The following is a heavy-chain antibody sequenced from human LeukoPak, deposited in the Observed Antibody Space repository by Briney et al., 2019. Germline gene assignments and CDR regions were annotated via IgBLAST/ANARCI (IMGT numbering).Heavy chain of an antibody. J-gene: IGHJ3*02. D-gene: IGHD1-26*01. V-gene: IGHV3-74*01. CDR2: INSDGSST. Sequence: PGGSLRLSCAASGFTFSSYWMHWVRQAPGKGLVWVSRINSDGSSTSYADSVKGRFTISRDNAKSTLYLQMNSLRAEDTAVYYCARTSAGSRDAFDIWGQGTMVTVSS. CDR3: ARTSAGSRDAFDI. CDR1: GFTFSSYW.